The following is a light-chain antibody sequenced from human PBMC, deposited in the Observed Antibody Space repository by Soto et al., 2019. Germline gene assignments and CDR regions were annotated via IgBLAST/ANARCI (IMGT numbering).Light chain of an antibody. CDR1: QSVSSN. V-gene: IGKV3-20*01. CDR2: GAS. J-gene: IGKJ1*01. CDR3: QQSESSTWT. Sequence: EIVMTYSPATLSVSPWERATLSCRASQSVSSNLAWHQQKPGQTPRLLVYGASSRATGIPDRFSGSGSGTDFTLTISRLEPEDFAVHYCQQSESSTWTFGQATKVDIK.